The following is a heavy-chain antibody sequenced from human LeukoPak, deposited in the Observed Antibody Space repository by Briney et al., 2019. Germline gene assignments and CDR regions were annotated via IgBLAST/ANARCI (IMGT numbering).Heavy chain of an antibody. J-gene: IGHJ5*02. CDR2: IYSGGDT. CDR3: ARDPPAVALNPYA. D-gene: IGHD6-13*01. V-gene: IGHV3-66*01. CDR1: GFTVSNNY. Sequence: PGGSLRLSCAASGFTVSNNYMNWVRQPPGKGLEWVSLIYSGGDTSYADSVKGRFTVSRDHSKNTLYLQMNSLRAEDTAVYYCARDPPAVALNPYAWGQGTLVIVSS.